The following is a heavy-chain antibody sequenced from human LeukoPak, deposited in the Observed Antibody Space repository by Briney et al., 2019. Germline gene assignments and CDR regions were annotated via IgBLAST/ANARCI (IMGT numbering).Heavy chain of an antibody. Sequence: PSETLSLTCTVSGGSIGSHYWSWIRQPPGKGLEWVGYINYSGRTNYNPSLTGRVTVSVDTSNNQFSLRLTSVTAADTAVYYCARHGFDTGNFQAHFDCWGQGTLVTVSS. D-gene: IGHD3-9*01. CDR2: INYSGRT. CDR3: ARHGFDTGNFQAHFDC. V-gene: IGHV4-59*08. CDR1: GGSIGSHY. J-gene: IGHJ4*02.